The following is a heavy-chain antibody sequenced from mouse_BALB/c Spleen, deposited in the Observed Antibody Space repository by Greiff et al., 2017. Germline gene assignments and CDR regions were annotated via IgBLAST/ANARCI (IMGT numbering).Heavy chain of an antibody. D-gene: IGHD4-1*01. J-gene: IGHJ3*01. CDR3: ARGLTGKEAWFAY. V-gene: IGHV1-87*01. CDR1: GYTFTSYW. CDR2: IYPGDGDT. Sequence: QVQLQQSGAELARPGASVKLSCKASGYTFTSYWMQWVKQRPGQGLEWIGAIYPGDGDTRYTQKFKGKATLTADKSSSTAYMQLSSLASEDSAVYYCARGLTGKEAWFAYWGQGTLVTVSA.